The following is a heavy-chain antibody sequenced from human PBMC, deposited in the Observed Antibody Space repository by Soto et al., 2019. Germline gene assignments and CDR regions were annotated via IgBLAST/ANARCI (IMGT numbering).Heavy chain of an antibody. CDR1: ADSVSSNSAA. J-gene: IGHJ6*03. CDR2: TYYRSRWYN. D-gene: IGHD1-7*01. Sequence: SQALSLTSAISADSVSSNSAAWNWIRLSPSRGLEWLARTYYRSRWYNDYAVSVRSRITVNPDTSKNQFSLQLTSVTPEDTAVYYCAGTTSHQWYYMDVWGKGTTVT. V-gene: IGHV6-1*01. CDR3: AGTTSHQWYYMDV.